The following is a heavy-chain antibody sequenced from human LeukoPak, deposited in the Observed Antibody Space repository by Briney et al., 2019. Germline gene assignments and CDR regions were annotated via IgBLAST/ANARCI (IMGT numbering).Heavy chain of an antibody. D-gene: IGHD4-17*01. Sequence: PSETLSLTCTVSGGSISSSSYSWGWIRQPPGKGLEWIGSIYYSGSTYYNPSLKSRVTISVDTSKNQFSLKLSSVTAADTAVYYCASRSYGDHDYWGQGTLVTVSS. V-gene: IGHV4-39*01. CDR3: ASRSYGDHDY. J-gene: IGHJ4*02. CDR2: IYYSGST. CDR1: GGSISSSSYS.